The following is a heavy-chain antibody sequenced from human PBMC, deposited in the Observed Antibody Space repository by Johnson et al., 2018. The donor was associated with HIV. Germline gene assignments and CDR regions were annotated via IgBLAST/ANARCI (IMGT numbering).Heavy chain of an antibody. J-gene: IGHJ3*02. CDR2: INWNGGST. D-gene: IGHD2-8*01. CDR3: ARGKYCTNGVCYTKGAFDI. CDR1: GFTFSNAW. V-gene: IGHV3-20*04. Sequence: MQLVESGGGLVKPGGSLRLSCAASGFTFSNAWMSWVRQAPGKGLEWVSGINWNGGSTGYEDSVKGRFTISRDNAKNSLYLQMNSLRGEDTALYYCARGKYCTNGVCYTKGAFDIWGQGTMVTVSS.